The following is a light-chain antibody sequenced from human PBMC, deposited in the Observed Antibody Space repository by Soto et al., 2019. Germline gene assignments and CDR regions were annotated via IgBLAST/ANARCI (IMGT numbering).Light chain of an antibody. Sequence: EIVLTQSPGTLSLSPGERATLSCRASQSVSSSYLAWYQQKPGQAPRLLIYGASSRATGIPDRFSGSGSGTDFTLTISRLEPEDFAVYYCQQYGSRMTFGQGTKVDIK. CDR3: QQYGSRMT. CDR2: GAS. J-gene: IGKJ1*01. V-gene: IGKV3-20*01. CDR1: QSVSSSY.